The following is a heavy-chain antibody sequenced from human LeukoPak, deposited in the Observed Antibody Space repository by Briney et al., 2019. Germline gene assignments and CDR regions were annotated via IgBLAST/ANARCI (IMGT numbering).Heavy chain of an antibody. CDR2: IYHSGST. V-gene: IGHV4-4*02. Sequence: PSGTLSLTCAVSGGSISSSNWWSWVRQPPGKGLEWIGEIYHSGSTNYNPSLKSRVTISVDKSKNQFSLKLSSVTAADTAVYYCARGGRSGGSGSYRFPFDYWGQGTLVTVSS. CDR1: GGSISSSNW. D-gene: IGHD3-10*01. CDR3: ARGGRSGGSGSYRFPFDY. J-gene: IGHJ4*02.